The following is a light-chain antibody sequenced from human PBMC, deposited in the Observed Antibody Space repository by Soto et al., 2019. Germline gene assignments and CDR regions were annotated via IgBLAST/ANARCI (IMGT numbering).Light chain of an antibody. Sequence: IVLTQSPGTLSLSPGERATLSCRASQSVSSSYLAWYQQKPGQAPRLLISDASNRATGIPDRFSGSGSGTDFTLTIRRLEPEDFAVYYCQQYGSSPQTFGQGTKVDIK. CDR1: QSVSSSY. V-gene: IGKV3-20*01. CDR3: QQYGSSPQT. CDR2: DAS. J-gene: IGKJ1*01.